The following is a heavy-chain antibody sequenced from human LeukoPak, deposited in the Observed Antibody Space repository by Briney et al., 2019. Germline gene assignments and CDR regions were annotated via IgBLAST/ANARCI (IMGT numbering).Heavy chain of an antibody. Sequence: SEPLSLPCDVSGGSVTSTNWWTWVRPPPGKGMEWIGEVHLDGRTNYNPSLKSRLIMSVDLPENHISLKLTSVPAADTAVYYCAREGGFYRPLDYSGQGTLVTVSS. J-gene: IGHJ4*02. CDR2: VHLDGRT. CDR3: AREGGFYRPLDY. V-gene: IGHV4-4*02. D-gene: IGHD3-3*01. CDR1: GGSVTSTNW.